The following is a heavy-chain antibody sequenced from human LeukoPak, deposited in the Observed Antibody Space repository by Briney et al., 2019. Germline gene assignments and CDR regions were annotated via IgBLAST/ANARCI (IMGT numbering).Heavy chain of an antibody. CDR3: ASLSSGIWYYGMDV. CDR2: ISSSSSYI. D-gene: IGHD3-16*01. J-gene: IGHJ6*02. V-gene: IGHV3-21*01. CDR1: GFTFSSYS. Sequence: PGGSLRLSCAASGFTFSSYSMNWVRQAPGKGLEWVSPISSSSSYIYYADSVKGRFTISRDNAKNSLYLQMNSLRAEDTAVYYCASLSSGIWYYGMDVWGQGTTVTVSS.